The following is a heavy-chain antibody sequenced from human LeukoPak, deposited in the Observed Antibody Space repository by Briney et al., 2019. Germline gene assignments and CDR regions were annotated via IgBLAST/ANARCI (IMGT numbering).Heavy chain of an antibody. CDR2: IYYSGST. CDR1: GGSISSYY. CDR3: ARGSSGALLGYYGMDV. Sequence: SETLSLTCTVSGGSISSYYWSWIRQPPGKGLEWIGYIYYSGSTNYNPSLKSRVTISVDTSKNQFSLKLSSVTAADTAVYYCARGSSGALLGYYGMDVWGQGTTVTVSS. V-gene: IGHV4-59*01. D-gene: IGHD3-22*01. J-gene: IGHJ6*02.